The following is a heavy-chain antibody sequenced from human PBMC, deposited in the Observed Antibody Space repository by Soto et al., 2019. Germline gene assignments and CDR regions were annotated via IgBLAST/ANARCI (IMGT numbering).Heavy chain of an antibody. CDR1: GYTFTSYA. CDR3: ARNRGGGYSSGWYYYYGMDV. Sequence: QVQLVQSGAEVKKPGASVKVSCKASGYTFTSYAMHWVRQAPGQRLEWMGWINAGNGNTKYSQKFQGRVTITRDTSASTAYRELSSLRSEDTAVYYCARNRGGGYSSGWYYYYGMDVWGQGTTVTVSS. J-gene: IGHJ6*02. V-gene: IGHV1-3*01. CDR2: INAGNGNT. D-gene: IGHD6-19*01.